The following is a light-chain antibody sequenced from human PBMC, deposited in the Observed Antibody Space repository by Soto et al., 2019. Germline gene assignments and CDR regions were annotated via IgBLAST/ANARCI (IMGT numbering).Light chain of an antibody. J-gene: IGLJ2*01. V-gene: IGLV2-14*03. CDR1: SSDVGGYNS. CDR3: SSYTSSSTLV. CDR2: DVS. Sequence: QSVLTQPASVSGSPGQSITISCTGTSSDVGGYNSVSWYQHHPGKAPKLMIYDVSVRPSGVSNRFSGSKSGNTASLTISGLQAEDEADYYCSSYTSSSTLVFGGGTKLTVL.